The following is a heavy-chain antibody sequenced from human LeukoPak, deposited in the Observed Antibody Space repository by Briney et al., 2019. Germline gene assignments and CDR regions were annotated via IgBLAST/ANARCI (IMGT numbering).Heavy chain of an antibody. J-gene: IGHJ4*02. CDR3: ARDSDIAGYYFDY. Sequence: PGGSLRLSCAASGFTFSSYSMNWVRQAPGKGLEWVSYISSSSSTIYYADSVKGRFTISRDNAKNSLYLQMNSLRAEDTAVYYCARDSDIAGYYFDYRGQGTLVTVSS. CDR1: GFTFSSYS. D-gene: IGHD2-15*01. CDR2: ISSSSSTI. V-gene: IGHV3-48*01.